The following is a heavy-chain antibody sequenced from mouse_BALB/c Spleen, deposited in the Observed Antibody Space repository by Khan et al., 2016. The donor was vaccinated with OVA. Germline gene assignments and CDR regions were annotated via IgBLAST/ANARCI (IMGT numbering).Heavy chain of an antibody. CDR2: IFPGNVNS. CDR1: GYTFTSYY. CDR3: ARAGYGSFAY. Sequence: QVQLQQSGPELVKPGASVRISCKASGYTFTSYYIHWVKQRPGQGLEWIGWIFPGNVNSNYTERFKGKATLTADKSSSTAYMQLSSLTSEDSAVYFCARAGYGSFAYWGQGTLVTVSA. V-gene: IGHV1S56*01. J-gene: IGHJ3*01. D-gene: IGHD2-10*02.